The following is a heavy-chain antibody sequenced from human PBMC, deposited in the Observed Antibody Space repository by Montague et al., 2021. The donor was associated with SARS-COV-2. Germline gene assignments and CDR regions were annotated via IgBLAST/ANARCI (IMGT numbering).Heavy chain of an antibody. D-gene: IGHD3-10*01. CDR1: GDSITNHY. Sequence: SETLSLTCSVSGDSITNHYWSWIRQPAGKGLEWIGRMHFTGKTNFSPFFSSRLTVSADTSKNQFSLKLTSVTAADTAIYFCARDRFDFGAGRQGTIDFWGQETLVTVSS. J-gene: IGHJ4*02. CDR2: MHFTGKT. CDR3: ARDRFDFGAGRQGTIDF. V-gene: IGHV4-4*07.